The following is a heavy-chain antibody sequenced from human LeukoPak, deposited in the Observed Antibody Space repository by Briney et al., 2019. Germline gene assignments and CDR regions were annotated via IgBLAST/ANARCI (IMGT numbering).Heavy chain of an antibody. Sequence: GGSLRLSCAASGFTFNSYSMNCVRQAPGKGLEGVSSISSGSTYIYYGDSLKGRFTISRDNAKNSLYLQMNSLRAEDTAVYYCARRVASANDAFDIWGQGTMVTVSS. CDR1: GFTFNSYS. CDR3: ARRVASANDAFDI. D-gene: IGHD6-13*01. J-gene: IGHJ3*02. V-gene: IGHV3-21*01. CDR2: ISSGSTYI.